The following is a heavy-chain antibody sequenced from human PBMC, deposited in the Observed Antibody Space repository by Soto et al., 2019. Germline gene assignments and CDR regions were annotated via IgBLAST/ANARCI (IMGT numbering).Heavy chain of an antibody. CDR2: VSHDGRNT. J-gene: IGHJ4*02. Sequence: GESLKISCKGSGYRFTNYWIGWVRQAPGKGLEWVAVVSHDGRNTHYADSVKGRFTISRDSSKNTVSLEMTSLRAEDTAVYYCAKGGRQWLVTSDFNYWGQGALVTVSS. CDR3: AKGGRQWLVTSDFNY. V-gene: IGHV3-30*18. D-gene: IGHD6-19*01. CDR1: GYRFTNYW.